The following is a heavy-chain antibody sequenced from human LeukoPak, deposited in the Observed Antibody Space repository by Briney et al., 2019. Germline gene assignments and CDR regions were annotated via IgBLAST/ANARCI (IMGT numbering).Heavy chain of an antibody. CDR2: INPDSGDT. V-gene: IGHV1-2*06. Sequence: ASVKVSCKTSGYIFTGYYMHWVRQAPGQGLEWMGRINPDSGDTNHAQKFQGRVTMTRDTSISTAYMELSRLRSDDTAVYYCAREHYSSGWYVLDFDYWGQGTLLTVSS. D-gene: IGHD6-19*01. CDR3: AREHYSSGWYVLDFDY. J-gene: IGHJ4*02. CDR1: GYIFTGYY.